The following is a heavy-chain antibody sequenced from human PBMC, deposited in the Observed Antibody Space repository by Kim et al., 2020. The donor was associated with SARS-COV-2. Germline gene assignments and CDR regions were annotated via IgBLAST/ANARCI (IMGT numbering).Heavy chain of an antibody. J-gene: IGHJ4*02. D-gene: IGHD3-10*01. V-gene: IGHV1-69*01. Sequence: NYAQKFQGRVTITADESTITAYMELSSLRSEDTAVYYCARDHNYYGLFDYWGQGTLVTVSS. CDR3: ARDHNYYGLFDY.